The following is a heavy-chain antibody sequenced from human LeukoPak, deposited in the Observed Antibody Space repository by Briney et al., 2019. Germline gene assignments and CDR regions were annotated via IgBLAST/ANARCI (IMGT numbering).Heavy chain of an antibody. D-gene: IGHD3-10*01. Sequence: GGSLRLSCAASGFTVSSNYMSWVRQAPGKGLEGVSVIYSGGSTYYADSVKGRFTISRDNSKNTLYLQMNNLRAEDTAVYYCASGSGSYRTPYYYMDVWGKGTTVTVSS. CDR2: IYSGGST. CDR3: ASGSGSYRTPYYYMDV. V-gene: IGHV3-53*01. J-gene: IGHJ6*03. CDR1: GFTVSSNY.